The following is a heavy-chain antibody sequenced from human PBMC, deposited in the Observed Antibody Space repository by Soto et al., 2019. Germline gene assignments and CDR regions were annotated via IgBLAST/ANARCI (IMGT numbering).Heavy chain of an antibody. CDR2: IYYSGTT. Sequence: SETLSLTCTVSGGSVSSGGYYWSWIRQHPXTGLEWIGYIYYSGTTYFNPSLKSRASISLDTSKNEFSLKLTSVTAADTAVYYCARRALPQCINGVCYKDGFWDYWGQGALVTVSS. V-gene: IGHV4-31*03. J-gene: IGHJ4*02. CDR1: GGSVSSGGYY. D-gene: IGHD2-8*01. CDR3: ARRALPQCINGVCYKDGFWDY.